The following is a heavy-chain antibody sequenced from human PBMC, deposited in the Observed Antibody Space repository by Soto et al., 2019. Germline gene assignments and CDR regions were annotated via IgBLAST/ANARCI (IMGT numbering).Heavy chain of an antibody. J-gene: IGHJ4*02. CDR2: ISGSGGST. D-gene: IGHD6-6*01. V-gene: IGHV3-23*01. Sequence: GGSLRLCCAASGFAFSSYAXXWVRQAPGKGLEWVSAISGSGGSTYYADSVKGRFTISRDNSKNTLYLQMNSLRAEDTAVYYCAKPLAARPLDPQPPLFRYWGQGTLVTVSP. CDR1: GFAFSSYA. CDR3: AKPLAARPLDPQPPLFRY.